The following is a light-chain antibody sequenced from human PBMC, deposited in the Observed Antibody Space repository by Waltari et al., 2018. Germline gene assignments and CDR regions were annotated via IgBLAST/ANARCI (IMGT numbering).Light chain of an antibody. Sequence: EIVMTQSPATLSVSPGERVTLSCRASQSVIRSLAWYQQKPGQAPKVLIYRASTRATGIPARFSGSGSGTEFTLTISSLQSEDFAVYYCQQYIDWPLTFGGGTKVEIK. V-gene: IGKV3-15*01. CDR2: RAS. CDR3: QQYIDWPLT. J-gene: IGKJ4*01. CDR1: QSVIRS.